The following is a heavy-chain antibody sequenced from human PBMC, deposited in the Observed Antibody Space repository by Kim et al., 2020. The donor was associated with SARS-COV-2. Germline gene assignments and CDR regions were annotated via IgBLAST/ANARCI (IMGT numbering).Heavy chain of an antibody. CDR2: ISGSGGST. J-gene: IGHJ4*02. CDR3: AALGSGYDWELFDY. D-gene: IGHD5-12*01. Sequence: GGSLRLSCAASGFTFSSYAMSWVRQAPGKGLEWVSAISGSGGSTYYADSVKGRFTISRDNSKNTLYLQMNSLRAEDTAVYYCAALGSGYDWELFDYWGQGTLVTVSS. V-gene: IGHV3-23*01. CDR1: GFTFSSYA.